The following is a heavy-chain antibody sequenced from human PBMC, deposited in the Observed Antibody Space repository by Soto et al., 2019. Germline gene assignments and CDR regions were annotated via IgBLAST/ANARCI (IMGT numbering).Heavy chain of an antibody. CDR3: VLGLQFLQYNWFDP. CDR1: GFRFDDYA. CDR2: ISWKSDSI. J-gene: IGHJ5*02. V-gene: IGHV3-9*01. Sequence: EVQLVESGGGLAQPGRSLTLSCAGSGFRFDDYAMHWVRQAPGKGLEWVSGISWKSDSIGYADSVKGRFTISRDNAKNSLYLQMNSLRAEDTALYDCVLGLQFLQYNWFDPWGQGTLVTVSS. D-gene: IGHD2-21*01.